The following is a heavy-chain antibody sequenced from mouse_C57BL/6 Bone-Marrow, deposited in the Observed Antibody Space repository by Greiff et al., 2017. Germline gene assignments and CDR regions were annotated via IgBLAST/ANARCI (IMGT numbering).Heavy chain of an antibody. CDR1: GYTFTSYW. CDR3: ARWYYGGSSAWFAY. V-gene: IGHV1-64*01. Sequence: QVQLQQPGAELVKPGASVKLSCKASGYTFTSYWMHWVKQRPGQGLEWIGMIHPNSGSTNYNEKFKSKATLTVDKSSSTAYMQLSSLTSEDSAVYYCARWYYGGSSAWFAYWGQGTLVTVSA. D-gene: IGHD1-1*01. J-gene: IGHJ3*01. CDR2: IHPNSGST.